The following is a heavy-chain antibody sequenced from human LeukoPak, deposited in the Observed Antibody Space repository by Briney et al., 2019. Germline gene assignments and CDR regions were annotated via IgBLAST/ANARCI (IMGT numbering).Heavy chain of an antibody. CDR2: IYSTGNT. Sequence: GGSLRLSCAASGFTVSSNYMSWVRQAPGKGLEWVSLIYSTGNTYYADSVRGRFTISRDNPKNTLYLQMNSLRAEDMAVYYCARDSSYYYYYMDVWGKGTTVIVSS. J-gene: IGHJ6*03. CDR3: ARDSSYYYYYMDV. V-gene: IGHV3-53*01. CDR1: GFTVSSNY.